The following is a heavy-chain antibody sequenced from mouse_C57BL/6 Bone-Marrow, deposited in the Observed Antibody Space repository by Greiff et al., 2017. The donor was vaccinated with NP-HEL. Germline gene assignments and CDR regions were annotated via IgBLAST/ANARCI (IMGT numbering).Heavy chain of an antibody. CDR2: IYPGSGNT. V-gene: IGHV1-66*01. D-gene: IGHD2-1*01. J-gene: IGHJ2*01. CDR1: GYSFTSYY. Sequence: QVQLKQSGPELVKPGASVKISCKASGYSFTSYYIHWVKQRPGQGLEWIGWIYPGSGNTKYNEKFKGKATLTADTSSSTAYMQLSSLTSEDSAVYYCAREGYYLYYFDYWGQGTTLTVSS. CDR3: AREGYYLYYFDY.